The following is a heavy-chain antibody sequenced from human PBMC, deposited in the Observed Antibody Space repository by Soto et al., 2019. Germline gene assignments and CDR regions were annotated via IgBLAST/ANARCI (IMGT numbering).Heavy chain of an antibody. CDR2: IYYSGST. CDR3: ACIFSGGYGYGFYYYGMDV. V-gene: IGHV4-39*01. J-gene: IGHJ6*02. D-gene: IGHD5-18*01. Sequence: SETLSLTCTVSGGSITSSSYYWGWIRQPPGKGLEWIGSIYYSGSTYYNPSLKSRVTISVDTSKNQFSLKLSSVTAADTAVYYCACIFSGGYGYGFYYYGMDVWGQGTTVTVSS. CDR1: GGSITSSSYY.